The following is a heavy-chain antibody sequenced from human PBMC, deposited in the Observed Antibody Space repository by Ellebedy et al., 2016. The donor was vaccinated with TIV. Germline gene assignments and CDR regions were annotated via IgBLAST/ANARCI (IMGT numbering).Heavy chain of an antibody. Sequence: PGGSLRLSCAASGFTFSGSAMTWVRQAPAKGLEWVSSISGNGVTTFYADSVKGRFSMSRDNSKSTLYLEMNSLSFEDSATYYCVKTERWLQQSKFDNWGQGTLVTVSS. J-gene: IGHJ4*02. CDR1: GFTFSGSA. D-gene: IGHD5-24*01. V-gene: IGHV3-23*01. CDR2: ISGNGVTT. CDR3: VKTERWLQQSKFDN.